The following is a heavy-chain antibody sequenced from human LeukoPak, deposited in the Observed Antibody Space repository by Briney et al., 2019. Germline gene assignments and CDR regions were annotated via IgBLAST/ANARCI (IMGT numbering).Heavy chain of an antibody. Sequence: SETLSLTCSVSGGTTMSGKYYWGWIRQHPGKGLEWIGFIYYSGDRYYNPSLRSRAVISLDMSNNQLSLSLHSVTAADTAVYFCARCAPVGSTVVKGNYFDTWGQGTLVTVSS. V-gene: IGHV4-31*02. CDR3: ARCAPVGSTVVKGNYFDT. CDR2: IYYSGDR. D-gene: IGHD1-7*01. CDR1: GGTTMSGKYY. J-gene: IGHJ5*02.